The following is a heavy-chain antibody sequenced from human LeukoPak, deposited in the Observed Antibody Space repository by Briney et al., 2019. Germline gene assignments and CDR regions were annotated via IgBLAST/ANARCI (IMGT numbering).Heavy chain of an antibody. CDR2: INSDGTNK. Sequence: GGSLRLSCAASGFTFSSYFMHWVRQVPGKGLVWVSCINSDGTNKVYADSVKGRVTISRDNAENTLYLQMNSLRAEDTAVYYCVRKFPGCNGMDVWGQGTTVIVSS. CDR3: VRKFPGCNGMDV. J-gene: IGHJ6*02. V-gene: IGHV3-74*03. CDR1: GFTFSSYF. D-gene: IGHD2-8*01.